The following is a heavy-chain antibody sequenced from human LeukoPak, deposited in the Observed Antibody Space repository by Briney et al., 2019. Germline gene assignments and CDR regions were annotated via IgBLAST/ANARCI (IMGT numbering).Heavy chain of an antibody. CDR1: GFTFSSYT. D-gene: IGHD7-27*01. CDR2: ITTSDGNT. V-gene: IGHV3-23*01. CDR3: AKDGGLWVSAHWGDS. J-gene: IGHJ4*02. Sequence: GGSLRLSCAASGFTFSSYTMSWVRQAPGKGLEWVSTITTSDGNTYYADSVKGRFTVSRDNPKNTLFLQMNSLRAEDTAVYYCAKDGGLWVSAHWGDSWGRGTLVTVSS.